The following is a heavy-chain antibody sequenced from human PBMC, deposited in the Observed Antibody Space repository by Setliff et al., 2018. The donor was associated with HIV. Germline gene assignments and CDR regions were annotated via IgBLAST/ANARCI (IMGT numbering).Heavy chain of an antibody. CDR3: ARQAKPFSYDILTGYYRFFDT. J-gene: IGHJ4*02. CDR2: IYYSGST. Sequence: SETLSLTCTVSGGSITTSSFYWGWIRQPPGKGLEWIGYIYYSGSTHYNPSLKSRVTISADTAKNQFSLKLSAVTAAATAVYYCARQAKPFSYDILTGYYRFFDTWGQGPLVTVSS. V-gene: IGHV4-39*01. CDR1: GGSITTSSFY. D-gene: IGHD3-9*01.